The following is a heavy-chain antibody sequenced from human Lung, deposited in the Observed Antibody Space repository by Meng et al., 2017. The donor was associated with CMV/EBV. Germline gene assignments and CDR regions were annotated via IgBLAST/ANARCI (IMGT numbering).Heavy chain of an antibody. J-gene: IGHJ1*01. CDR1: GDSITNHNW. Sequence: QVQLRESRPALVKPSEPLSPTCAVSGDSITNHNWWAWVRQPPGTGLEWIGEIPLRGSSAYNPSLKSRVSMSIDKSKNQFSLKLTSVTAADTAVYHCLRRSGGSVWGQGTLVTVSS. CDR3: LRRSGGSV. V-gene: IGHV4-4*02. CDR2: IPLRGSS. D-gene: IGHD3-10*01.